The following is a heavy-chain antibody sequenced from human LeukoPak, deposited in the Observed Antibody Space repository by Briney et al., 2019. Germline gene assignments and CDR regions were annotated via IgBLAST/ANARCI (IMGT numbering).Heavy chain of an antibody. J-gene: IGHJ4*02. CDR2: ISTSGST. D-gene: IGHD1-26*01. CDR1: DGSIRSGSYY. Sequence: PSQTLSLTRTVSDGSIRSGSYYWSWIQQPAGKGLEWIGRISTSGSTNYNPSLKSRVTISVDTSKNQFSLKLSSVTAADTAVYYCASGARWSRGYYFDYWGQGTLVTVSS. CDR3: ASGARWSRGYYFDY. V-gene: IGHV4-61*02.